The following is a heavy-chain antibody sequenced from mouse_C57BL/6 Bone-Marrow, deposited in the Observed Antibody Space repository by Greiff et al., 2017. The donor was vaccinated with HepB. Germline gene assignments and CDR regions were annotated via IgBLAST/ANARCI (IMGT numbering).Heavy chain of an antibody. V-gene: IGHV1-61*01. D-gene: IGHD1-1*01. CDR2: IYPSDSET. CDR3: ARSDGSSHFDY. CDR1: GYTFTSYW. J-gene: IGHJ2*01. Sequence: QVQLQQPGAELVRPGSSVKLSCKASGYTFTSYWMDWVKQRPGQGLEWIGNIYPSDSETHYNQKFKDKATLTVDKSSSTAYMRLSSLTSEDSAVYYCARSDGSSHFDYWGQGTTLTVSS.